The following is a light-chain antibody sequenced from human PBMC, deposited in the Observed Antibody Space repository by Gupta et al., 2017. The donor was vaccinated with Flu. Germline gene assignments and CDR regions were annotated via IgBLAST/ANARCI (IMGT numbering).Light chain of an antibody. Sequence: EIVLTQSPDTLPLSPGERATLSCRASQSVSRSYLAWYKQKPGQAPRLLIYGASSRATGIPDRFSGSGYGKDFTLTISRREPEDFAVYYCQQDGSSPLSIFGQGTKLEIK. J-gene: IGKJ2*01. CDR1: QSVSRSY. CDR2: GAS. V-gene: IGKV3-20*01. CDR3: QQDGSSPLSI.